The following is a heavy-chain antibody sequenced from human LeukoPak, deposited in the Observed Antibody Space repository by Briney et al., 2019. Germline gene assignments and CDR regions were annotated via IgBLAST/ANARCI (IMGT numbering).Heavy chain of an antibody. J-gene: IGHJ5*02. CDR2: VYYSGRT. CDR3: ARYCSSTSCSNWFDP. D-gene: IGHD2-2*01. Sequence: SETLSLTCSVSGGSITDNFWSWIRQPPGKGLEWIGYVYYSGRTNYNPSLKSRVTISVDTSKNQFSLKLSSVTAADTAVYYCARYCSSTSCSNWFDPWGQGTLVTVSS. V-gene: IGHV4-59*01. CDR1: GGSITDNF.